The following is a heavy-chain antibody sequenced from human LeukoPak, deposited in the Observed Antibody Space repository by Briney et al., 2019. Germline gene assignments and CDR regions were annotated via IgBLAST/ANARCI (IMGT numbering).Heavy chain of an antibody. J-gene: IGHJ4*02. Sequence: SETLSLTCTVSGGSISSGSYYWSWIRQPAGKGLEWIGRIYTSGSTNYNPSLKSRVTISVDTSKNQFSLKLSSVTAADTAVYYCARDLLPELYTAPGACYWGQGTLVTVSS. CDR1: GGSISSGSYY. CDR2: IYTSGST. V-gene: IGHV4-61*02. D-gene: IGHD5-18*01. CDR3: ARDLLPELYTAPGACY.